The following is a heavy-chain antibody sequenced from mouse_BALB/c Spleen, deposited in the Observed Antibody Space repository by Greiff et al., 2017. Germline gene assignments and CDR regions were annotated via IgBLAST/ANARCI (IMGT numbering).Heavy chain of an antibody. J-gene: IGHJ1*01. CDR1: GFTFSSYA. V-gene: IGHV5-6*03. Sequence: EVKLVESGGGLVKPGGSLKLSCAASGFTFSSYAMSWVRQSPEKRLEWVAEISSGGSYTYYPDSVKGRFTISRDNAKNTLYLQMSSLKSEDTAMYYCARLDWYFDVWGAGTTVTVSS. CDR2: ISSGGSYT. CDR3: ARLDWYFDV.